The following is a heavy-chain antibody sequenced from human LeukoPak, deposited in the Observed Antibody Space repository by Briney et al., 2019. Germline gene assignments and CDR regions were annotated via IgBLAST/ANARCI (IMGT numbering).Heavy chain of an antibody. CDR1: GFTFSSHA. V-gene: IGHV3-30-3*01. Sequence: GRSLRLSCAASGFTFSSHAMHWVRQAPGKGLEWVAVISYDGSNKYYADSVKGRFTISRDNSKNTLYLQMNSLRAEDTAVYYCARDRFLEWLPHDYWGQGTLVTVSS. D-gene: IGHD3-3*01. CDR2: ISYDGSNK. CDR3: ARDRFLEWLPHDY. J-gene: IGHJ4*02.